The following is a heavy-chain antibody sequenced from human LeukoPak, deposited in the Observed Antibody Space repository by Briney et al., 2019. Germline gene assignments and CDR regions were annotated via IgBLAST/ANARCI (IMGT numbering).Heavy chain of an antibody. CDR1: GGSFSGYY. D-gene: IGHD1-26*01. CDR3: ARGSVVGARRSFDY. Sequence: PSETLSLTCAVYGGSFSGYYWSWIRQPPGKGLEWIGEINHSGSTNYNPSLKSRVTISVDTSKNQFSLKLSSVTAADTAVYYCARGSVVGARRSFDYWGQGTLVTVSS. CDR2: INHSGST. J-gene: IGHJ4*02. V-gene: IGHV4-34*01.